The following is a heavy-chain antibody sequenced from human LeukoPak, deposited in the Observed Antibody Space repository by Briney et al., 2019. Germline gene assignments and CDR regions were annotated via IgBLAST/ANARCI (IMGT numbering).Heavy chain of an antibody. D-gene: IGHD7-27*01. J-gene: IGHJ6*02. CDR1: GFPFSSYW. CDR3: TRWGYGMDV. Sequence: GGSLRLSCVASGFPFSSYWMTWVRQAPGKGLEWVGFIRSKAYGGTTEYAASVKGRFTISRDDSKSIAYLQMNSLKTEDTAVYYCTRWGYGMDVRGQGTTVTVSS. V-gene: IGHV3-49*04. CDR2: IRSKAYGGTT.